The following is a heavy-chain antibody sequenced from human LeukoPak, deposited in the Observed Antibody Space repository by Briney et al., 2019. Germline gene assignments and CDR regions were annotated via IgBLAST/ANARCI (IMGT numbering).Heavy chain of an antibody. V-gene: IGHV3-53*01. J-gene: IGHJ3*01. CDR2: LYSAGST. CDR3: ARWTNFHAFDL. Sequence: GGSLRLSCAASGFTVTYNYMTWVRQAPGKGLEWVSLLYSAGSTNYADPVRGRFSISRDDSKDTLYLQMNSLRAEDTAVYYCARWTNFHAFDLWGQGTMVTVSS. CDR1: GFTVTYNY. D-gene: IGHD1-1*01.